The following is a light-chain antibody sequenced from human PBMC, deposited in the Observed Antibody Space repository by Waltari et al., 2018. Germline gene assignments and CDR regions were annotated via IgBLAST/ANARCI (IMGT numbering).Light chain of an antibody. J-gene: IGKJ5*01. CDR3: QQYYTTPPV. V-gene: IGKV4-1*01. CDR1: QSVLYSSNNKNY. Sequence: DIVMTQSPDSLAVSLGERATINCKSSQSVLYSSNNKNYLAWYQQKPGQPPKLLIYWASTRESGVPGRFSGSGSGTDFTLTITSLQAEDGALYSCQQYYTTPPVFGQGTRLEIK. CDR2: WAS.